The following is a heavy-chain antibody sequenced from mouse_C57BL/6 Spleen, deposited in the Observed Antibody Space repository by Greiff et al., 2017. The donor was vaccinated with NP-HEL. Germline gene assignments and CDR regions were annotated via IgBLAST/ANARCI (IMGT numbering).Heavy chain of an antibody. V-gene: IGHV14-4*01. CDR2: IDPENGDT. CDR3: TDGSPFAY. Sequence: DVQLQESGAELVRPGASVKLSCTASGFNIKDDYMHWVKQRPEQGLEWIGWIDPENGDTEYASKFQGKATITADTSSNTAYLQLSSLTSEDTAVYYCTDGSPFAYWGQGTLVTVSA. CDR1: GFNIKDDY. D-gene: IGHD1-1*01. J-gene: IGHJ3*01.